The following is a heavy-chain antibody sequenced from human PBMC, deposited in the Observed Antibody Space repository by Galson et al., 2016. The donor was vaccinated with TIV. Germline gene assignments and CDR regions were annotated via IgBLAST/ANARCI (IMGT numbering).Heavy chain of an antibody. CDR3: ARESPNTGSYSYWYFDL. Sequence: SLRLSCAASGFRFNSFGSYGMNWVRQAPGKGLEWVSGISGGGDATYYGNSVKGRFTISRDNSRDTLYLYMNSLSAEDSAIYYCARESPNTGSYSYWYFDLWGRGTLVTVSS. J-gene: IGHJ2*01. CDR1: GFRFNSFGSYG. D-gene: IGHD1-26*01. CDR2: ISGGGDAT. V-gene: IGHV3-23*01.